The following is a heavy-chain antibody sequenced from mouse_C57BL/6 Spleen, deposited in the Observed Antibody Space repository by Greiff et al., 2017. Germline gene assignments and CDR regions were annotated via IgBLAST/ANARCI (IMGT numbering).Heavy chain of an antibody. Sequence: VMLVESGPGLVQPSQSLSITCTVSGFSLTSYGVHWVRQSPGKGLEWLGVIWSGGSTDYNAAFISRLSISKDNSKSQVFFKMNSLQADDTAIYXCAKRDYDDGLAYWSGGTLVTVSA. CDR1: GFSLTSYG. J-gene: IGHJ3*01. CDR3: AKRDYDDGLAY. D-gene: IGHD2-4*01. V-gene: IGHV2-4*01. CDR2: IWSGGST.